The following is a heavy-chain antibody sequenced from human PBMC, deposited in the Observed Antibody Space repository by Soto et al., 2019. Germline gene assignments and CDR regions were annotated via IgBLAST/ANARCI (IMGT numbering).Heavy chain of an antibody. Sequence: GGSLRLSCAASGFTVSSNYMSWVRQAPGKGLEWVSVIYSGGSTYYADSVKGRFTISRDNSKNTLYLQMNSLRAEDTAVYYCARGQFEVQLWFDYWGQGTLVTVSS. CDR1: GFTVSSNY. D-gene: IGHD5-18*01. CDR3: ARGQFEVQLWFDY. CDR2: IYSGGST. V-gene: IGHV3-53*01. J-gene: IGHJ4*02.